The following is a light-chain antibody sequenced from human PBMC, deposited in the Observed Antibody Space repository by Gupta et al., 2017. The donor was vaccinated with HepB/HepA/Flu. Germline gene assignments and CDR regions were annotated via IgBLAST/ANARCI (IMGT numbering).Light chain of an antibody. Sequence: SLLPHSTSLSGPPGQRVTISCSGSSSNVGRNNVNWYQQLPGTAPKLLIYYNDERPSGVPDRISGSKSGTSASLAISGLQAEDEADYYCAAWDTSRNVVVFGGGTKLTVL. CDR2: YND. V-gene: IGLV1-44*01. CDR3: AAWDTSRNVVV. J-gene: IGLJ2*01. CDR1: SSNVGRNN.